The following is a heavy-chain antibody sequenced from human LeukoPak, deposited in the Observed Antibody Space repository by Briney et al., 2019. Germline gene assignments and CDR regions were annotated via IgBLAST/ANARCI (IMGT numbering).Heavy chain of an antibody. J-gene: IGHJ3*01. CDR2: IKEDGTHK. V-gene: IGHV3-7*01. Sequence: GGSLRLSCAASGATFISYWMSSVRQAPGRGLECAANIKEDGTHKYYVGSVRGRFTISRDNAKTSLYLQMNSLRAEDTAIYYCAREARGTRAAFDVWGQGTMVTVFS. CDR1: GATFISYW. D-gene: IGHD2-8*01. CDR3: AREARGTRAAFDV.